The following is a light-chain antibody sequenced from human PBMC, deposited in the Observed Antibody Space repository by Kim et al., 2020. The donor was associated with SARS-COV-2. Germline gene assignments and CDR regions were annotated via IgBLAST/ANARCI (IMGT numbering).Light chain of an antibody. CDR3: QQYRSYPWT. CDR2: RAS. CDR1: PIISDF. V-gene: IGKV1-5*03. J-gene: IGKJ1*01. Sequence: ASVGDGVTITGRASPIISDFVAWYQQKPGKAPKLLIYRASNLKSGVPSMFSGSGSGTEFTLTTSSLQPDDFATYYCQQYRSYPWTFGQGTKVDIK.